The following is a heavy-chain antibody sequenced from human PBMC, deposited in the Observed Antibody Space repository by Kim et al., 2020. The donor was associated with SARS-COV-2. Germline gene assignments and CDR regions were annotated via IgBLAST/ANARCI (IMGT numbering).Heavy chain of an antibody. V-gene: IGHV4-61*01. J-gene: IGHJ4*02. CDR1: GGSVSSGSYY. D-gene: IGHD6-13*01. CDR2: IYYSGST. CDR3: ARDPGSSWYYFDY. Sequence: SETLSLTCTVSGGSVSSGSYYWSWIRQPPGKGLEWIGYIYYSGSTNYNPSLKSRVTISVDTSKNQFSLKLSSVTAADTAVYYCARDPGSSWYYFDYWGQGTLVTVSS.